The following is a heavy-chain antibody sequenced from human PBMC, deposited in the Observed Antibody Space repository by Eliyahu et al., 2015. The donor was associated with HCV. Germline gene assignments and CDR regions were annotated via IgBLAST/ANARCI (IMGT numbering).Heavy chain of an antibody. CDR3: ARGSQQQAYNSGWDWLDP. CDR1: GYXFSDYY. D-gene: IGHD5-12*01. CDR2: IYPENGAT. V-gene: IGHV1-2*02. J-gene: IGHJ5*02. Sequence: QVHLVQSGAEVRQPGASVKVSCKTSGYXFSDYYLHWVRQAPGLGLEWMGWIYPENGATKYAQKFLGRVALTTDTSINTAYMELSSLRYDDTAIYFCARGSQQQAYNSGWDWLDPWGQGTLVAVSS.